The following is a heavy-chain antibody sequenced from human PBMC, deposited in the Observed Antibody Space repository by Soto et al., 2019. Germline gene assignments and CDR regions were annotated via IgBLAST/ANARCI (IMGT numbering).Heavy chain of an antibody. J-gene: IGHJ3*02. D-gene: IGHD7-27*01. Sequence: ASVKVSCKASGYIFSGYYMHWVRQAPGQGLEWMGWINPDSGGTNYAQKFQGWVTMTRDTSIRTAYMDLSRLKSDDTAVYYCARGETGVDDAIHIWGQGTIVTVSS. CDR2: INPDSGGT. V-gene: IGHV1-2*04. CDR1: GYIFSGYY. CDR3: ARGETGVDDAIHI.